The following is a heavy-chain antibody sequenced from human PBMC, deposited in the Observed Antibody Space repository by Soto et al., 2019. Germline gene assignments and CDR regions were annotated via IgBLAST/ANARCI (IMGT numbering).Heavy chain of an antibody. Sequence: ASVKVSCKASGYTFTGYYMHWVRQAPGQGLEWMGWINPNSGGTNYAQKFQGRVTMTRDTSISTAYMELSRLRSDDTAVYYCARGYGSSGYPPSNWGQGTLVTVSS. J-gene: IGHJ4*02. CDR3: ARGYGSSGYPPSN. CDR2: INPNSGGT. CDR1: GYTFTGYY. D-gene: IGHD3-22*01. V-gene: IGHV1-2*02.